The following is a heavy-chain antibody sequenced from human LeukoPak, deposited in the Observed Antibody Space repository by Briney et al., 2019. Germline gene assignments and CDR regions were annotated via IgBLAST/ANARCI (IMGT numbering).Heavy chain of an antibody. D-gene: IGHD2-21*02. J-gene: IGHJ5*02. CDR2: IYYSGST. CDR1: GGPISSGDYY. Sequence: SETLSLTCTVSGGPISSGDYYWSWIRQPPGKGLEWIGYIYYSGSTYYNPSLKSRVTISVDTSKNQFSLKLSSVTAADTAVYYCARAGRKVTSWFDPWGQGTLVTVSS. V-gene: IGHV4-30-4*01. CDR3: ARAGRKVTSWFDP.